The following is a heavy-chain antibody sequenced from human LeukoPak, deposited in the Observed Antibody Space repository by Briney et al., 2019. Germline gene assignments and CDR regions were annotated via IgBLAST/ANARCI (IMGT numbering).Heavy chain of an antibody. CDR1: GGTFSSYA. J-gene: IGHJ4*02. Sequence: GSSVKVSCKASGGTFSSYAISWVRQAPGQGLEWMGGIIPIFGTANYAQKFQGRVTITADESTSTAYMELSSLRSEDTAVYYCARQGYSSGWYPYYFDYWGQGTLVTVSS. CDR2: IIPIFGTA. D-gene: IGHD6-13*01. CDR3: ARQGYSSGWYPYYFDY. V-gene: IGHV1-69*01.